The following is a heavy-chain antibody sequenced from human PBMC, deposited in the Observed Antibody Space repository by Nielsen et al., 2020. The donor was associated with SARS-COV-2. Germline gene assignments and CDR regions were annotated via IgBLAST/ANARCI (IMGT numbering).Heavy chain of an antibody. V-gene: IGHV3-30*04. CDR1: GFTFSGSA. CDR3: AKEASRGYSYGYVGDY. D-gene: IGHD5-18*01. Sequence: GESLKISCAASGFTFSGSAMHWVRQAPGKGLEWVAVISYDGSNKYYADSVKGRFTISRDNSKNTLYLQMNSLRAEDTAVYYCAKEASRGYSYGYVGDYWGQGTLVTVSS. J-gene: IGHJ4*02. CDR2: ISYDGSNK.